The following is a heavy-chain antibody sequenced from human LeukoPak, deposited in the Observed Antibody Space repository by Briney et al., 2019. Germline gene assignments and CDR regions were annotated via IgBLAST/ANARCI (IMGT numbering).Heavy chain of an antibody. J-gene: IGHJ3*02. CDR3: ASTTGYDAFDI. Sequence: SETLSLTCAVYGGSISSYYWSWIRQPPGKGLEWIGYIYYSGSTNYNPSLKSRVTISVDTSKNQFSLKLSSVTAADTAVYYCASTTGYDAFDIWGQGTMVTVSS. D-gene: IGHD4-17*01. CDR1: GGSISSYY. CDR2: IYYSGST. V-gene: IGHV4-59*01.